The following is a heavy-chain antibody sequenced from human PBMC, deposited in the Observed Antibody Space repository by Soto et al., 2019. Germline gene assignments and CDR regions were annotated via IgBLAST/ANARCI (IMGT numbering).Heavy chain of an antibody. V-gene: IGHV4-4*02. CDR1: GASISSTNW. D-gene: IGHD2-15*01. Sequence: QVQLQESGPGLVKPSGTLSLTCAASGASISSTNWWSWVRQAPGEGLEWIGEIFHSGTTTYNPSLKSRVIISMDTSTNQLSLRLDSVTAADTAVYFCARHIAVPTTRGFDYWGQGTLVTVSS. CDR2: IFHSGTT. J-gene: IGHJ4*02. CDR3: ARHIAVPTTRGFDY.